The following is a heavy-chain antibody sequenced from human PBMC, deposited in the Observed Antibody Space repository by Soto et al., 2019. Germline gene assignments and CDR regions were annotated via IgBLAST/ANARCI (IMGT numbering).Heavy chain of an antibody. D-gene: IGHD2-2*01. V-gene: IGHV4-34*01. CDR2: INHSGST. CDR1: VGSFSGYY. Sequence: PSETLSLTCAVYVGSFSGYYWSWVRQPPGKGLEWIGEINHSGSTNYNPSLKSRVAISVDTSKNQFSLKLTSVTAADTAVYYCARGNTNCSGTNCYACYFDYWAQGILVPVSS. J-gene: IGHJ4*02. CDR3: ARGNTNCSGTNCYACYFDY.